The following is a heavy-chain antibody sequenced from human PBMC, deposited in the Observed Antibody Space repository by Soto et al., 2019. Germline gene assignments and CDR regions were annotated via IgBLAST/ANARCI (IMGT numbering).Heavy chain of an antibody. D-gene: IGHD3-22*01. V-gene: IGHV1-2*02. CDR3: ARDWLDSSGYSDAFDI. CDR1: GYTFTGYY. CDR2: INPNSGGT. Sequence: ASVKVSCKASGYTFTGYYMHWVRQAPGQGLEWMGWINPNSGGTNYAQKFQGRVTMTRDTSICTAYMELSRLRSDDTAVYYCARDWLDSSGYSDAFDIWGQGTMVTV. J-gene: IGHJ3*02.